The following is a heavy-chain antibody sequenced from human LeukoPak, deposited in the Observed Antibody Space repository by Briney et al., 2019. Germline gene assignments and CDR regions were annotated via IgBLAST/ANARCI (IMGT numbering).Heavy chain of an antibody. Sequence: ASVKVSCKAPGYTFTSYYMHWVRQAPGQGLEWMGIINPSGGSTSYAQKFQGRVTMTRDTSTSTVYMELSSLRSEDTAVYYCARGRSLLGVPAANIPFDYWGQGTLVTVSS. CDR3: ARGRSLLGVPAANIPFDY. V-gene: IGHV1-46*01. D-gene: IGHD2-2*01. CDR1: GYTFTSYY. J-gene: IGHJ4*02. CDR2: INPSGGST.